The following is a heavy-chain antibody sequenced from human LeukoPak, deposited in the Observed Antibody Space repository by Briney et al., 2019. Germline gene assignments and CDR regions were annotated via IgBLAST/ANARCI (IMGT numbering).Heavy chain of an antibody. CDR2: ISGSGGST. D-gene: IGHD6-19*01. V-gene: IGHV3-23*01. Sequence: PGGSLRLSCAASGFTFSSYGMHWVRQAPGKGLEWVSAISGSGGSTYYADSVKGRFTISRDNSKNTLYLQMNSLRAEDTAVYYCARDPYSSGWYFDYWGQGTLVTVSS. CDR1: GFTFSSYG. CDR3: ARDPYSSGWYFDY. J-gene: IGHJ4*02.